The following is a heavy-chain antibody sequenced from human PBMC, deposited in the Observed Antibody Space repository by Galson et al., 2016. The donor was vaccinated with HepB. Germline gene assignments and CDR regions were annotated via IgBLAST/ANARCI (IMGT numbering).Heavy chain of an antibody. Sequence: SLRLSCAASGFTFSIYAMHWVRQAPGKGLEWVAVISYDGSNKYYADSVKGRFTISRDNSKNTLYLQMNSLRAEDTAVYYCARDGTPQHIPLGGWYENWFDPWGQGTLVTVSS. J-gene: IGHJ5*02. V-gene: IGHV3-30-3*01. D-gene: IGHD6-19*01. CDR3: ARDGTPQHIPLGGWYENWFDP. CDR2: ISYDGSNK. CDR1: GFTFSIYA.